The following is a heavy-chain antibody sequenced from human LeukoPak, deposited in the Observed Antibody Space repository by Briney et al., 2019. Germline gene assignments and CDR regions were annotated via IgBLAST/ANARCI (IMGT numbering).Heavy chain of an antibody. CDR2: IIPIFGTA. CDR3: ARDPSWYFDY. CDR1: GGTFSSYA. V-gene: IGHV1-69*13. Sequence: VKVSCKASGGTFSSYAISWVRQAPGQGLEWMGRIIPIFGTANYSQKFQGRVTITTDESTSTAYMELSSLRSEDTAVYYCARDPSWYFDYWGQGTLVTVSS. J-gene: IGHJ4*02.